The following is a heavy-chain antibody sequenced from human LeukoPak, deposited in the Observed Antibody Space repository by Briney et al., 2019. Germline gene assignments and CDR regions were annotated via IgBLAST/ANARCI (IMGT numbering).Heavy chain of an antibody. J-gene: IGHJ3*02. Sequence: SETLSLTCTVSGGSISSSSYYWGWIRQPPGKGLEWIGSIYYSGSTYYNPSLKSRVTMSLDTSKNQFSLKLSSVTAADTAVFYCAKTTPMAFDIWGQGTMVTVSS. CDR1: GGSISSSSYY. CDR3: AKTTPMAFDI. CDR2: IYYSGST. D-gene: IGHD1-7*01. V-gene: IGHV4-39*07.